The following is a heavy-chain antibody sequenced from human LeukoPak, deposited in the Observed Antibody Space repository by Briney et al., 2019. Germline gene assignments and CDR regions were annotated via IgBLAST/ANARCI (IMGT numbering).Heavy chain of an antibody. D-gene: IGHD6-19*01. Sequence: SETLSLTCAVSGGSISSSNWWSWVRQPPGQGLEWIGEIYHSGSTNYNPSLKSRVTISVDRSKDLFSLNLSSVTAADTAVYYCARGGAVAGTYDYWGQGTLVTVSS. J-gene: IGHJ4*02. V-gene: IGHV4-4*02. CDR2: IYHSGST. CDR3: ARGGAVAGTYDY. CDR1: GGSISSSNW.